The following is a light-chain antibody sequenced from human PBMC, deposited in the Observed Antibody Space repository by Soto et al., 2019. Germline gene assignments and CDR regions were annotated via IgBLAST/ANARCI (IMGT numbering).Light chain of an antibody. CDR1: QSVSSSY. V-gene: IGKV3-20*01. CDR3: QQYGSSPGFT. Sequence: EIVLTQSPGTLSLSPGERATLSCRASQSVSSSYLAWYQQKPGQAPRLLIYGASSSATGIPDRFSGSGSGTDFTLTISRLETEDFAVYYCQQYGSSPGFTFGPGTKVEIK. CDR2: GAS. J-gene: IGKJ3*01.